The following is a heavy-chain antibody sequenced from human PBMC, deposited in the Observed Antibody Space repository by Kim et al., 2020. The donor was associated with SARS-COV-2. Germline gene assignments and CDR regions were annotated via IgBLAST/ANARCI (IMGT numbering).Heavy chain of an antibody. CDR2: INTNTGNP. V-gene: IGHV7-4-1*02. Sequence: ASVKVSCKASGYTFTSYAMNWVRQAPGQGLEWMGWINTNTGNPTYAQGFTGRFVFSLDTSVSTAYLQISSLKAEDTAVYYCARDRGAVRDSSSWYRALGEYYFDYWGQGTLVTVSS. CDR1: GYTFTSYA. D-gene: IGHD6-13*01. J-gene: IGHJ4*02. CDR3: ARDRGAVRDSSSWYRALGEYYFDY.